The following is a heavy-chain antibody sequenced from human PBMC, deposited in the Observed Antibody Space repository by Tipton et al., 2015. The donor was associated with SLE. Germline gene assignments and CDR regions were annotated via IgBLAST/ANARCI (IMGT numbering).Heavy chain of an antibody. D-gene: IGHD2-8*01. V-gene: IGHV3-7*03. CDR1: GFTFSDYY. CDR2: IKQDGSEK. CDR3: VRNGGAFDF. Sequence: SLRLSCAASGFTFSDYYMNWIRQAPGKGLEWVANIKQDGSEKFFVDSVKGRFTISRDNAKNSLYLQMDSLRAEDTAVYYCVRNGGAFDFWGQGTMVTVSS. J-gene: IGHJ3*01.